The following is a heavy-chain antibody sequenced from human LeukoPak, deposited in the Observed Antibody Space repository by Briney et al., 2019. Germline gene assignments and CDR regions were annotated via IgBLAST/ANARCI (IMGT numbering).Heavy chain of an antibody. V-gene: IGHV3-30*03. J-gene: IGHJ4*02. CDR2: ILENGSNQ. CDR3: ARVQGGGYRTADY. CDR1: GFNFNNYW. D-gene: IGHD6-19*01. Sequence: GGSLRLSCAASGFNFNNYWMTWVRQAPGKGLDWVAVILENGSNQYYADSVKGRFTISRDNSKNTLFLQMNSLRGEDTAMYYCARVQGGGYRTADYWGQGTLVTVSS.